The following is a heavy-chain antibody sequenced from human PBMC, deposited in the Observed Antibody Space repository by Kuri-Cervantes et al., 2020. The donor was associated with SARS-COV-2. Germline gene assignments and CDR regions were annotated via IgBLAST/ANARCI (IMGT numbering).Heavy chain of an antibody. CDR3: ARRQYYYDSSGSARVY. CDR2: IRYDGSNK. D-gene: IGHD3-22*01. V-gene: IGHV3-30*02. CDR1: GFTFSSYS. J-gene: IGHJ4*02. Sequence: GESLKISCAASGFTFSSYSMNWVRQAPGKGLEWVAFIRYDGSNKYYADSVKGRFTISRDNSKNTLYLQMNSLRAEDTAVYYCARRQYYYDSSGSARVYWGQGTLVTVSS.